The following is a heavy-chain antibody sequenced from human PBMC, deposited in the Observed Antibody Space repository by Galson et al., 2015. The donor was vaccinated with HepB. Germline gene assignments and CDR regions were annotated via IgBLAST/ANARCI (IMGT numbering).Heavy chain of an antibody. CDR3: ASDRSISDSSAYYLHY. J-gene: IGHJ4*02. CDR1: GGSISSSNW. V-gene: IGHV4-4*02. D-gene: IGHD3-22*01. Sequence: TLSLTCGVSGGSISSSNWWSWVRQSPGKGLEWIGEIYHSGSTNYNPSLKSRVTMSVDKSKNQFSLKVNSVTAADTAVYYCASDRSISDSSAYYLHYWGQGTLVTVSS. CDR2: IYHSGST.